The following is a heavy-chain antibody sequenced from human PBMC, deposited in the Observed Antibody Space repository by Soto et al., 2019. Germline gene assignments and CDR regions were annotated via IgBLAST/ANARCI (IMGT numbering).Heavy chain of an antibody. V-gene: IGHV3-9*01. CDR2: ISWKSDSI. Sequence: GGSLRLSCAVSGFTFDDYGMHWVRLAPGKGLEWVTAISWKSDSIGYADSVKGRFTVSRDNAKNSLYLEMTSLRAEDTALYYCAKGPRPTLLRFLDYGMDVWGQGTTVTVSS. CDR3: AKGPRPTLLRFLDYGMDV. J-gene: IGHJ6*02. D-gene: IGHD3-3*01. CDR1: GFTFDDYG.